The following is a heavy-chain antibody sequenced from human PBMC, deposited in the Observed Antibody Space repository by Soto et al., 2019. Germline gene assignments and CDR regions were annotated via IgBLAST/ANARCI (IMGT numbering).Heavy chain of an antibody. CDR2: ISGTRKII. D-gene: IGHD2-15*01. Sequence: EVQLVESGGGLVQPGRSLRLSCAASGFTFYDFAMHWVRQPPGKGLEWVSRISGTRKIIDYADSVKGRFIISRDNAKNSLYLQMNSLRPEDTAFYYCVKDMYEGSSGGSLDYWGQGTLVTVSS. CDR1: GFTFYDFA. J-gene: IGHJ4*02. CDR3: VKDMYEGSSGGSLDY. V-gene: IGHV3-9*01.